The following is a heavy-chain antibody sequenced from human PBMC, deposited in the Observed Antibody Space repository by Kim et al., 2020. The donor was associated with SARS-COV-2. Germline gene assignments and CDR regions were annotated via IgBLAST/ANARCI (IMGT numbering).Heavy chain of an antibody. V-gene: IGHV3-30*18. Sequence: GGSLRLSCAASGFTFSSYGMHWVRQAPGKGLEWVAVISYDGSNKYYADSVKGRFTISRDNSKNTLYLQMNSLRAEDTAVYYCAKDMNCSSTSCYGNYYYYYGMDVWGQGTTVTVSS. CDR2: ISYDGSNK. CDR3: AKDMNCSSTSCYGNYYYYYGMDV. J-gene: IGHJ6*02. CDR1: GFTFSSYG. D-gene: IGHD2-2*01.